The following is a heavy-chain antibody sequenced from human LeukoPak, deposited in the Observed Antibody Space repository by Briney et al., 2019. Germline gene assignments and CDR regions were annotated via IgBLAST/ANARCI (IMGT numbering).Heavy chain of an antibody. CDR2: IHHTGTT. J-gene: IGHJ4*02. V-gene: IGHV4-39*01. CDR1: GASISVDGHY. D-gene: IGHD7-27*01. Sequence: SETLSLICIVSGASISVDGHYWAWIRRPPGKGLEWVASIHHTGTTYYNPSLKSRVTISVDRSKNQYSLQFTSVIAADTAVYYGGRHASGEPPRYWGQGTLVTVSS. CDR3: GRHASGEPPRY.